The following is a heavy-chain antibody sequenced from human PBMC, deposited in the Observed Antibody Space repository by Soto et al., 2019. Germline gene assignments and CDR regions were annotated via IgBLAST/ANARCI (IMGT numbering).Heavy chain of an antibody. CDR1: GFTFSGYD. CDR2: IGSDGKT. Sequence: PGGSLRLSCAGSGFTFSGYDIHWVRQATGKGLEWVSAIGSDGKTYYAGSVKGRFTIFRENAQNSVYLQMNGLGGGDTAVYYCARRDCHAGTCQGIGFDFWGRGTLVTVSS. V-gene: IGHV3-13*01. CDR3: ARRDCHAGTCQGIGFDF. J-gene: IGHJ4*02. D-gene: IGHD2-15*01.